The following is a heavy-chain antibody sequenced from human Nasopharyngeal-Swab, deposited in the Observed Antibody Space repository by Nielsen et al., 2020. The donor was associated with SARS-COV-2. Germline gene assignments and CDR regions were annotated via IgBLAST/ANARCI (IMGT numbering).Heavy chain of an antibody. D-gene: IGHD2-8*01. CDR3: ATDGSDGPSY. CDR2: IRWNSDYI. V-gene: IGHV3-9*01. J-gene: IGHJ4*02. CDR1: GFTFDEYT. Sequence: SLKISCTASGFTFDEYTMHWVRQAPGKGLEWVSGIRWNSDYIGYADSVKGRFTISRDNAKNSLYLQMNSLRAEDTALYYCATDGSDGPSYWGQGTLVTVSS.